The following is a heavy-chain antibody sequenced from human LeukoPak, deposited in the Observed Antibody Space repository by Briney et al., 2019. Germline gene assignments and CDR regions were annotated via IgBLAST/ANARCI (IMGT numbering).Heavy chain of an antibody. J-gene: IGHJ6*02. Sequence: PGGSLRLSCAASGFTFSSYEMNWVRQAPGKGLEWVSYISSSGSTIYYADSVKGRFTISRDNAKNSLYLQMNSLRAEDMAVYYCASGSYYYYYGMDVWGQGTTVTVSS. CDR2: ISSSGSTI. CDR3: ASGSYYYYYGMDV. CDR1: GFTFSSYE. V-gene: IGHV3-48*03.